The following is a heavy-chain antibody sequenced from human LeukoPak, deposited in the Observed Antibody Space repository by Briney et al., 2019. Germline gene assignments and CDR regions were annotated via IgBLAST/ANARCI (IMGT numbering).Heavy chain of an antibody. CDR2: ITYDGSNK. D-gene: IGHD3-3*01. CDR1: GYSISSGY. V-gene: IGHV3-30*18. Sequence: LSLTCTVSGYSISSGYFWGWIRQTPGKGLEWVTFITYDGSNKYYADSVKGRFTISRDNSKNTLYLQMNSLRAEDTAVYYCAKETLEWSPPDIWGQGTTVTVSS. J-gene: IGHJ3*02. CDR3: AKETLEWSPPDI.